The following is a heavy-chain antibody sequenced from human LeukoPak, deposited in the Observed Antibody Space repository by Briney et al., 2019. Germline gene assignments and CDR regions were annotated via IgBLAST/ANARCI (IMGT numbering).Heavy chain of an antibody. CDR3: ARGRGSRLVSYYYMDV. J-gene: IGHJ6*03. CDR1: GFTFSSYS. D-gene: IGHD6-13*01. V-gene: IGHV3-21*01. Sequence: GGSLRLSCAASGFTFSSYSMNWVRQAPGKGLEWVSSISGTGNYIYYADSVKGRFTISRDNAKNSLYLQMNSLRAEDTAVYYCARGRGSRLVSYYYMDVWGKGTTVTVSS. CDR2: ISGTGNYI.